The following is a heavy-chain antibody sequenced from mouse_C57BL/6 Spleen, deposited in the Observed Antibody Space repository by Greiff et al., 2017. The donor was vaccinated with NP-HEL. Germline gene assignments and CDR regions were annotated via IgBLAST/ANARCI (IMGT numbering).Heavy chain of an antibody. CDR1: GFNIKDYY. CDR2: IDPEDGDT. CDR3: TTDYGSGDYAMDY. V-gene: IGHV14-1*01. D-gene: IGHD1-1*01. J-gene: IGHJ4*01. Sequence: VQLKQSGAELVRPGASVKLSCTASGFNIKDYYMHWVKQRPEQGLEWIGRIDPEDGDTEYAPKFQGKATMTADTSSNTAYLQLSSLTSEDTAVYYCTTDYGSGDYAMDYWGQGTSVTVSS.